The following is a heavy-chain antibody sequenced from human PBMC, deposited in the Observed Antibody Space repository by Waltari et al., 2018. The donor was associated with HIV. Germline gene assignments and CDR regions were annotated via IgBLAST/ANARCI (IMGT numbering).Heavy chain of an antibody. V-gene: IGHV1-46*03. CDR1: GYTFTSYY. CDR2: INPSGGST. Sequence: QVQLVQSGAEVQKPGASVKVPCTASGYTFTSYYMHWVRQAPGQGLEWMGIINPSGGSTSYAQKFQGRVTMTRDTSTSTVYMELSSLRSEDTAVYYCARTQGGGSCKRHFDYWGQGTLVTVSS. D-gene: IGHD2-15*01. CDR3: ARTQGGGSCKRHFDY. J-gene: IGHJ4*02.